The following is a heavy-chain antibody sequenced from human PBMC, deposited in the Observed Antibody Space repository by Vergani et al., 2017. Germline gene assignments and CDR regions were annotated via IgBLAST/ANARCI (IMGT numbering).Heavy chain of an antibody. CDR2: IYYSGST. J-gene: IGHJ4*02. CDR1: GGSLSSSSYY. CDR3: ARSLRREGYSPTFDY. V-gene: IGHV4-39*01. Sequence: QLQLQESGPGLVKPSETLSLTCTVSGGSLSSSSYYWGWIRQPPRKGLEWIGSIYYSGSTYYNPSRKSRVTISVDTSKNQFALKLSSVTAADTAVYYCARSLRREGYSPTFDYWGQGTLVTVSS. D-gene: IGHD5-24*01.